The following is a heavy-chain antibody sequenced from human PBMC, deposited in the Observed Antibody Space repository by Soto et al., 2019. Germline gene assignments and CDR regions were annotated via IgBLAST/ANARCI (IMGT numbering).Heavy chain of an antibody. V-gene: IGHV2-5*02. CDR1: GFSLSTNGVG. Sequence: QITLKESGPTLVKPTQTLTLTCTFSGFSLSTNGVGVGWIRQPPGKALEGLALIYWDGDKRYSPSLRSRLTLTKDPYKKQVVLTVTDLDPVDTATYYCARRRDGTYALDYWGQGALVTVAS. CDR2: IYWDGDK. J-gene: IGHJ4*02. CDR3: ARRRDGTYALDY. D-gene: IGHD1-26*01.